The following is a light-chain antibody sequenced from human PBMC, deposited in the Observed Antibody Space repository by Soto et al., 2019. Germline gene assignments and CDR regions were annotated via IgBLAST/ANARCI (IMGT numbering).Light chain of an antibody. J-gene: IGLJ3*02. V-gene: IGLV1-51*02. CDR3: ASWHSSLSAWV. CDR2: ENN. CDR1: SSNIGNNY. Sequence: QSVLTQPPSVSAAPGQKVTISCSGSSSNIGNNYVSWYQQLPGTAPKLLIFENNKRPSGIPDRFSGSKSRTSATLGITGLETGDEADYYCASWHSSLSAWVFGGGTKLTVL.